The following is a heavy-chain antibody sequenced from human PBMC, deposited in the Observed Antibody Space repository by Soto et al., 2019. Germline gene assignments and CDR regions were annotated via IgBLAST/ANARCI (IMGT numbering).Heavy chain of an antibody. CDR3: ARDGELLSGTSTETYYYYYYMDV. V-gene: IGHV1-69*08. Sequence: QVQLVQSGAEVKKPGSSVKVSCKASGGTFSSYTISWVRQAPGQGLEWMGRSIPILGIANYAQKFQGRVTITPDKSSSTADMELSSLRSDDTAVYYCARDGELLSGTSTETYYYYYYMDVWGKGTTVTVSS. D-gene: IGHD3-10*01. J-gene: IGHJ6*03. CDR1: GGTFSSYT. CDR2: SIPILGIA.